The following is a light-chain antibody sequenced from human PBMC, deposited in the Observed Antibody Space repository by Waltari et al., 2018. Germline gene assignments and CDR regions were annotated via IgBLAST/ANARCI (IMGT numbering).Light chain of an antibody. V-gene: IGKV1-39*01. Sequence: EIQWTQSPSPLSASIGDRVTINCRASQSISDSLNWYQQKPGKAPRLLIYAASTLQSGVPSRFSGSGYGTDFTLTISRLQREDFATYYCQQSYNDPLTFGGGTKMEIK. CDR2: AAS. J-gene: IGKJ4*01. CDR1: QSISDS. CDR3: QQSYNDPLT.